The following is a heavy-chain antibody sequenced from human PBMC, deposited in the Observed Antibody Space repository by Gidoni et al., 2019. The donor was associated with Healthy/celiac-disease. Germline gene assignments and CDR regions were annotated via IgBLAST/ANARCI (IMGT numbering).Heavy chain of an antibody. V-gene: IGHV3-9*01. Sequence: EVQLVESGGGLVQPGRSLRLSCAASGFTFDDYAMHWVRQAPGKGLEWVSGISWNSDSIGYADSVKGRFTISRDNAKNSLYLQMNSLRVEDTALYYCASYSSGWFGNWGQGTLVTVSS. J-gene: IGHJ4*02. D-gene: IGHD6-19*01. CDR3: ASYSSGWFGN. CDR2: ISWNSDSI. CDR1: GFTFDDYA.